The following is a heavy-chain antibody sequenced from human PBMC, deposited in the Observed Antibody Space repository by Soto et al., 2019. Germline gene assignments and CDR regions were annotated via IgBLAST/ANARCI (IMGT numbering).Heavy chain of an antibody. J-gene: IGHJ4*02. V-gene: IGHV3-73*02. CDR1: GFTFTDSA. D-gene: IGHD2-21*01. Sequence: EVQLVESGGGLVQPGGSLKLSCAASGFTFTDSAILWVRQASGKGPEWVGRIRNKVNTYATAYAASVKGRFTISRDDATGTTYLQMNSLKTEDTAVYYCSRRRDWTATDPLDYWGQGTLVTVSS. CDR3: SRRRDWTATDPLDY. CDR2: IRNKVNTYAT.